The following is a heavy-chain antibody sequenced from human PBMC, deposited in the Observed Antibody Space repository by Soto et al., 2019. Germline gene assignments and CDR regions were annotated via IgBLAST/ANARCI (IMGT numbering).Heavy chain of an antibody. CDR1: GYTFTSYG. J-gene: IGHJ4*02. D-gene: IGHD1-26*01. CDR2: ISAYNGNK. Sequence: QVQLVQSGAAVKKPGASVKVSCKASGYTFTSYGISWVRQAPGQGLEGMGLISAYNGNKNYAQQLQGRVTMTTDTSTSTAYMELRSLRSDDPAVYYCARATIVGDTMVGPTVGFDYWGQGTLVTVSS. CDR3: ARATIVGDTMVGPTVGFDY. V-gene: IGHV1-18*01.